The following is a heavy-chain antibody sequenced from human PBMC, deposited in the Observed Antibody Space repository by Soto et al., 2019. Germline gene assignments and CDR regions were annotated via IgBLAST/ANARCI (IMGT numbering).Heavy chain of an antibody. CDR2: IKSKTDGGTT. CDR3: ATGRGALLY. Sequence: EVQLVESGGDLAKPGGSLRLSCAGSGFTFSYAWMNWVRQATGKGLEWDSRIKSKTDGGTTDYAAPAKGRFTISRDDSRNMVFRQMNSLGPKDTAVYYCATGRGALLYWGQGTRLTVSS. J-gene: IGHJ4*02. V-gene: IGHV3-15*07. D-gene: IGHD1-26*01. CDR1: GFTFSYAW.